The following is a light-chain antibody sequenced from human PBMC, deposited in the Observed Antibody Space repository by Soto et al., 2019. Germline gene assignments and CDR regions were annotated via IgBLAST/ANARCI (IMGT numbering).Light chain of an antibody. CDR1: QSISSF. CDR2: AAS. V-gene: IGKV1-39*01. J-gene: IGKJ2*01. CDR3: QQTYSMPVT. Sequence: DVQMTQSPSSLSASVGDRLTITCRASQSISSFLNWYQQRPGTAPKLLIYAASNLESGVPSRFSGRGSATDFTLTISSLQPEDFATYFCQQTYSMPVTFGQGTKLEMK.